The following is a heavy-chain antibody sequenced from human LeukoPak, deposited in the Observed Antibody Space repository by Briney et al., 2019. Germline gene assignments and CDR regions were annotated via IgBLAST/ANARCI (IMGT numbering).Heavy chain of an antibody. CDR3: ARSAGTHGTNAI. V-gene: IGHV4-59*01. D-gene: IGHD6-13*01. CDR2: IYYSGST. CDR1: GGSISSYY. J-gene: IGHJ3*02. Sequence: SETLSLTCTFSGGSISSYYWSWVRQPPGKGLEWIGCIYYSGSTNYNPSLKSRVTISVDTSKNQFSLKLSSVTAADTAVYYCARSAGTHGTNAIWGQGTMVTVSS.